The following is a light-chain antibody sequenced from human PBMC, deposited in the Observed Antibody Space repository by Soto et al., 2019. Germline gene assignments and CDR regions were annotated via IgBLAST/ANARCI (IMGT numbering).Light chain of an antibody. Sequence: QSVLTPPPSASGTPGQRVTISCSGSSSNIGSNYVYWYQQLPGTAPKLLIYSNNQRPSGVPDRFSGSKSGTSASLAISGLRSEDEADYYCAAWDDSLSGAHVVFGGGTKLTVL. CDR3: AAWDDSLSGAHVV. V-gene: IGLV1-47*02. J-gene: IGLJ2*01. CDR1: SSNIGSNY. CDR2: SNN.